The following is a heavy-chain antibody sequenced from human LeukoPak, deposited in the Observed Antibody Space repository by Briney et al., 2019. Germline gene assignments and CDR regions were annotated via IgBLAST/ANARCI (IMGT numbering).Heavy chain of an antibody. V-gene: IGHV1-69*13. CDR1: GGTFSSYA. J-gene: IGHJ3*02. D-gene: IGHD3-16*02. CDR2: IIPIFGTA. Sequence: ASVKVSCKASGGTFSSYAISWVRQAPGQGLEWMGGIIPIFGTANYAQKFQGRVTIIADESTSTAYMELSSLRSEDTAVYYCARELIHVTFGGVIVKDPRQNAFDIWGQGTMVTVSS. CDR3: ARELIHVTFGGVIVKDPRQNAFDI.